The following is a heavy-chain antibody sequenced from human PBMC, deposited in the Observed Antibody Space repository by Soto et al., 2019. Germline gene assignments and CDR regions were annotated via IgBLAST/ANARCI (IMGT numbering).Heavy chain of an antibody. D-gene: IGHD2-15*01. J-gene: IGHJ4*02. Sequence: GGSLRLSCAASGFTFSSYAMSWVRQAPGKGLEWVSAISGSGGSTYYADSVKGRFTISRDNSKNTLYLQMNSLRAEDTAVYYCAKDLIPSDIVVVVAATNFDYWGQGTLVTVS. CDR2: ISGSGGST. CDR3: AKDLIPSDIVVVVAATNFDY. V-gene: IGHV3-23*01. CDR1: GFTFSSYA.